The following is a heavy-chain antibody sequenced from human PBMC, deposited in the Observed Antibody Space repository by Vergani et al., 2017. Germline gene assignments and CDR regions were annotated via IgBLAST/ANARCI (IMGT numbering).Heavy chain of an antibody. D-gene: IGHD2-2*01. J-gene: IGHJ5*01. V-gene: IGHV4-61*02. CDR1: GGSISSGSYY. CDR3: ASEIVVVPNAYSWFDY. Sequence: QVQLQESGPGLVKPSQTLSLTCTVSGGSISSGSYYWSWIRQPAGKGLEWIGRIYTSGSTNYNPSLKSRVTITVDASKNQFALKLSSVTAADTAVDYYASEIVVVPNAYSWFDYWGQGILVTVSS. CDR2: IYTSGST.